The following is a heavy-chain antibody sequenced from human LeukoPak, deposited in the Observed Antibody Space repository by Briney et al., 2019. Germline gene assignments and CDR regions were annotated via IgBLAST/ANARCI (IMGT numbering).Heavy chain of an antibody. CDR2: ICGSGGST. Sequence: PGGSLRLSCAASGFTFSSYAMSCVRQAPGEGLECVSAICGSGGSTYYADSVKGRFTISRDNSKNTLYLQMNSLRAEDTAVYYCARHKGGGFTMVRGVIVRHAFDIWGQGTMVTVSS. J-gene: IGHJ3*02. D-gene: IGHD3-10*01. V-gene: IGHV3-23*01. CDR1: GFTFSSYA. CDR3: ARHKGGGFTMVRGVIVRHAFDI.